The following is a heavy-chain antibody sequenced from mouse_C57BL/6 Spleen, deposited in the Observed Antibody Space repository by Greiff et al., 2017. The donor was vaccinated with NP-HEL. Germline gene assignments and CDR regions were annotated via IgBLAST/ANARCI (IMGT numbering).Heavy chain of an antibody. CDR2: IYPGDGDT. CDR1: GYAFSSSW. J-gene: IGHJ2*01. Sequence: VKLQESGPELVKPGASVKISCKASGYAFSSSWMNWVKQRPGKGLEWIGRIYPGDGDTNYNGKFKGKATLTADKSSSTAYMQLSSLTSEDSAVYFCARRGYFDYWGQGTTLTVSS. V-gene: IGHV1-82*01. CDR3: ARRGYFDY.